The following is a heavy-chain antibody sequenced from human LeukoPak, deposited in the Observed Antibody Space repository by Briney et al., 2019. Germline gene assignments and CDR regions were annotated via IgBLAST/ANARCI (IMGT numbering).Heavy chain of an antibody. CDR2: IKQDGSEK. J-gene: IGHJ4*02. V-gene: IGHV3-7*01. CDR1: GFTFSSYW. Sequence: PGGSLRLSCAASGFTFSSYWMSWVRQAPGKGLEWVANIKQDGSEKYYVDSVKGRFTISRDNAKNSLYLQMNSLRAEDTAVYYCASAGIAAADSLFDYWGQGTLVTVPS. CDR3: ASAGIAAADSLFDY. D-gene: IGHD6-13*01.